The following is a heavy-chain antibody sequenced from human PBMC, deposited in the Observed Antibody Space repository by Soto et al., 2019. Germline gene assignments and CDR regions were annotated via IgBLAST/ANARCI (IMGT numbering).Heavy chain of an antibody. Sequence: SETLSLTCTVSGGSISSGDYYWSWIRQPPGKGLEWIGYIYYSGSTYYNPSLKSRVTISVDTSKNQFSLKLSSVTAADTAVYYCAREGKIMIFGVATGDYYGMDVWGQGTTVTVSS. V-gene: IGHV4-30-4*01. CDR3: AREGKIMIFGVATGDYYGMDV. CDR1: GGSISSGDYY. CDR2: IYYSGST. J-gene: IGHJ6*02. D-gene: IGHD3-3*01.